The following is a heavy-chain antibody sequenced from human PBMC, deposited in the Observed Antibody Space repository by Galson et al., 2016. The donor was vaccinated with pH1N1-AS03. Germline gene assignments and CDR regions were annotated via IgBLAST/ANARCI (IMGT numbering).Heavy chain of an antibody. CDR1: GFIFSNYW. CDR2: INQGGSET. D-gene: IGHD7-27*01. J-gene: IGHJ4*02. Sequence: SLRLSCAASGFIFSNYWMSWVRQAPGKGLESVANINQGGSETYYVGSVKGRFTIFRDNAKNSLYLQMNSLRADDTAVYYCARADWGSADYWGQGTLVSVSS. V-gene: IGHV3-7*03. CDR3: ARADWGSADY.